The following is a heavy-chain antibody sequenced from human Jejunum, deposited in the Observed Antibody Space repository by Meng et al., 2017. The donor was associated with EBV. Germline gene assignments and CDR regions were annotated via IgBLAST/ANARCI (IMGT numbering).Heavy chain of an antibody. CDR1: GFTFSIYW. V-gene: IGHV3-74*01. D-gene: IGHD6-25*01. J-gene: IGHJ4*02. CDR2: INEDGRTT. Sequence: EVQLVESXXALVQXGGSVRLSCAASGFTFSIYWMHWVRQAPGKGLVWVSRINEDGRTTTYADSVRGRFTISRDNTKNTLYLQMNSLGAEDTAVYFCSRDLVGSYDEWGQGTLCNVSS. CDR3: SRDLVGSYDE.